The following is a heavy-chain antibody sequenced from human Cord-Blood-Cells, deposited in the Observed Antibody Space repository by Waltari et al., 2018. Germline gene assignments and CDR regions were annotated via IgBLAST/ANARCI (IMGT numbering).Heavy chain of an antibody. Sequence: QVQLQQWGAGLLKPSETLSLTCAVYGGSFSGYSWSWIRQPPGKGLEWIGEINHSGSTNYNPSLKSRVTISVDTSKNQFSLKLGSVTAADTAVYYCAQELGKKAFDIWGQGTMVTVSS. D-gene: IGHD7-27*01. CDR3: AQELGKKAFDI. J-gene: IGHJ3*02. CDR2: INHSGST. CDR1: GGSFSGYS. V-gene: IGHV4-34*01.